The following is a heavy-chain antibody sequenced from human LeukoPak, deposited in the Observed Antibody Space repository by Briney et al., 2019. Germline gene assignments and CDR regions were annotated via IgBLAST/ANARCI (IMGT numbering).Heavy chain of an antibody. D-gene: IGHD6-19*01. Sequence: PSETLSLTCSVSGDSIDTYYWSWIRQPAGKGLEWIGRIYTSGSTNYKPSLKSRVTISLDKSKNPFSLNLSSMTAADTALYYCARGGAVEGRNAFDIWGQGTMVTASS. V-gene: IGHV4-4*07. J-gene: IGHJ3*02. CDR1: GDSIDTYY. CDR2: IYTSGST. CDR3: ARGGAVEGRNAFDI.